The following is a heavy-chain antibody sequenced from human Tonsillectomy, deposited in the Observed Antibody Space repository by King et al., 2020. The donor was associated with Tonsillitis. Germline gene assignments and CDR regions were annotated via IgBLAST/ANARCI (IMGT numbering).Heavy chain of an antibody. V-gene: IGHV3-33*05. CDR1: GFTFRNYG. D-gene: IGHD6-25*01. CDR3: ARERLYSSGWGIDY. Sequence: VQLVESGGGVVQPGRSLGLSCAASGFTFRNYGMHWVRQAPGKGLDWVAVISYDGSRKNYADSVKGRFAISRDNSNSTVYLQVNSLRAEDTALYYCARERLYSSGWGIDYWGQGTPVTVSS. J-gene: IGHJ4*02. CDR2: ISYDGSRK.